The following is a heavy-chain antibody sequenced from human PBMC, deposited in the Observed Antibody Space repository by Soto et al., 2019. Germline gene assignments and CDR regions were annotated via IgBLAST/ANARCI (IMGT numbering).Heavy chain of an antibody. D-gene: IGHD1-26*01. CDR2: IGTVGDT. V-gene: IGHV3-13*01. CDR3: ARGAPTGSFLFDY. Sequence: EVQLVESGGGLVRPGGSLRLSCAASGFTFDSYDMHWVRQAAGKPLEWVSSIGTVGDTYYQDSVKGRFTFSRDNGKSSLSLQMNSLRVEVTAIYFCARGAPTGSFLFDYWGQGILVAVSS. J-gene: IGHJ4*02. CDR1: GFTFDSYD.